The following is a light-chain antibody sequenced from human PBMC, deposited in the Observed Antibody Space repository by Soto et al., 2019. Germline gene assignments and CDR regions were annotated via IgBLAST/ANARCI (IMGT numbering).Light chain of an antibody. CDR1: SSNIGAGYD. V-gene: IGLV1-40*01. CDR2: GNI. CDR3: QSYDSTLSARYV. Sequence: QSVLTQPPSVSGAPGQRVTISCTGSSSNIGAGYDVHWYQQRPGTAPKLLIFGNINRPSGVPDRFSGSKSGTSASLAINGLHAWDEGDYYCQSYDSTLSARYVIGTGTK. J-gene: IGLJ1*01.